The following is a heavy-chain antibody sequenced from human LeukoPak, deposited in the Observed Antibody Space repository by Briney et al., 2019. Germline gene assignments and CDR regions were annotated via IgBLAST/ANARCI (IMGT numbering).Heavy chain of an antibody. V-gene: IGHV3-33*01. D-gene: IGHD2-15*01. CDR2: IWYDGSNK. Sequence: GGSLRLSCAASGFTFSSYGMHLVRQAPGKGLEWVAVIWYDGSNKYYADSVKGRFTISRDNSKNTLYLQMNSLRAEDTAVYYCARDTISDCSGGSCQNWFDPWGQGTLVTVSS. J-gene: IGHJ5*02. CDR1: GFTFSSYG. CDR3: ARDTISDCSGGSCQNWFDP.